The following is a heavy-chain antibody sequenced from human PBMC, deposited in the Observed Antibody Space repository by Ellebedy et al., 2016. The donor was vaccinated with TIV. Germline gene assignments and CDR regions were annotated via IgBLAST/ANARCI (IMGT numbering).Heavy chain of an antibody. CDR1: GFTFSDYH. V-gene: IGHV3-11*04. CDR3: ARFSRGAPFVDYLYYMDV. J-gene: IGHJ6*03. CDR2: MTNSGGSK. Sequence: PGGSLRLSCAASGFTFSDYHMGWFRQVPGKGLEWVSYMTNSGGSKDYADAVKGRFTISRDNTENSLYLQMNNLRPEDTAVYYCARFSRGAPFVDYLYYMDVWGKGTAVTVSS. D-gene: IGHD2-15*01.